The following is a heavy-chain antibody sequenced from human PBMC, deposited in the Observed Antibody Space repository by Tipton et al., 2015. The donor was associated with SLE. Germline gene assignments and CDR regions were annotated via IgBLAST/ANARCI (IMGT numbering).Heavy chain of an antibody. J-gene: IGHJ4*02. D-gene: IGHD6-13*01. CDR3: ARGGGSNEYGL. CDR1: GFTFSSYG. CDR2: IQYDGSNK. V-gene: IGHV3-30*02. Sequence: SLRLSCAASGFTFSSYGMHWVRQAPGKGLEWVAFIQYDGSNKYYADSVKGRFTISRDNSMNTLYLQMNSLRAEDTAVYYCARGGGSNEYGLWGQGTLVTVSS.